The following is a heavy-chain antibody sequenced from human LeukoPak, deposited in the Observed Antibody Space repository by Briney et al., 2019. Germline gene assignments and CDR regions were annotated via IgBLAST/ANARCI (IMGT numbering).Heavy chain of an antibody. Sequence: SETLSLTCTVSGGSISSYYWSWIRQPPGKGLEWIGYIDYSGSTNYNPSLKSRVTISLDTSKNQFSLKLSSVTAADTAVYYCARDHIAATGTSNLFDPWGQGTLVTVSS. D-gene: IGHD6-13*01. V-gene: IGHV4-59*01. CDR1: GGSISSYY. CDR2: IDYSGST. CDR3: ARDHIAATGTSNLFDP. J-gene: IGHJ5*02.